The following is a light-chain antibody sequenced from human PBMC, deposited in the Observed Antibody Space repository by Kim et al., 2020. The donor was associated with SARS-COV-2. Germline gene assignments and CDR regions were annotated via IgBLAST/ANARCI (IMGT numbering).Light chain of an antibody. CDR3: QQRSDWPPA. J-gene: IGKJ4*01. CDR1: QSISTY. Sequence: PGDRATLSCRASQSISTYLAWYQQKPGQAPRLLIYDASNRATGIPARFSGSGSGTDFTLTIDSLEPEDFAVYYCQQRSDWPPAFGGGTMVEI. V-gene: IGKV3-11*01. CDR2: DAS.